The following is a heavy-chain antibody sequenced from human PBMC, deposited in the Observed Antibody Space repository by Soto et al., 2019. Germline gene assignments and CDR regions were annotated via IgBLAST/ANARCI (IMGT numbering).Heavy chain of an antibody. Sequence: QVQLQESGPGLVEPSGTLSLTCGVSGGSMRNDDWWSWVRQTPGKGLEWIGEISHYGNTNYNPSLKSRVXXXIXXAKNPFSLQVRSLTAADTAMYYCARNGDCTSGICYVGWFDPWGQGTLVSVSS. D-gene: IGHD2-2*01. CDR3: ARNGDCTSGICYVGWFDP. CDR1: GGSMRNDDW. CDR2: ISHYGNT. V-gene: IGHV4-4*02. J-gene: IGHJ5*02.